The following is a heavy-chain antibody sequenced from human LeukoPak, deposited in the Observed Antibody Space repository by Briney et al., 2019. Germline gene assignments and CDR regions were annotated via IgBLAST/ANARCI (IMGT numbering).Heavy chain of an antibody. D-gene: IGHD2-21*02. CDR3: ARAGQTDYYYYMDV. CDR1: GYTFTGYY. CDR2: INPNNGGT. Sequence: ASVKVSCKASGYTFTGYYMHWVRQAPGQGLEWMGWINPNNGGTNYAQKFQGRVTMTRDTSISTAYMELSRLRSDDTAVYYCARAGQTDYYYYMDVWGKGTTVTVSS. J-gene: IGHJ6*03. V-gene: IGHV1-2*02.